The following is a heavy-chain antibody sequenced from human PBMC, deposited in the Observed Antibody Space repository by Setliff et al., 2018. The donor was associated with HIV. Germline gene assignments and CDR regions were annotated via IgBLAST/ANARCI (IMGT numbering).Heavy chain of an antibody. V-gene: IGHV1-46*01. CDR2: INPSGGST. CDR3: ARVPGGNYYDSSGFTQLYFDY. J-gene: IGHJ4*02. Sequence: GASVKVSCKASGYTFTSYCMHWVRQAPGQGLEWMGIINPSGGSTSYAQKFQGRVTMTRDTSTSTVYMELSSLRSEDTAVYYCARVPGGNYYDSSGFTQLYFDYWGQGTLVTVSS. D-gene: IGHD3-22*01. CDR1: GYTFTSYC.